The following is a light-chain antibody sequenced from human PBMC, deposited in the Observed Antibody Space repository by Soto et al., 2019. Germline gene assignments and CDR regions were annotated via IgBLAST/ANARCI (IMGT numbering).Light chain of an antibody. Sequence: EIVLTQSPGTLSLSPGERATLSCRASQSVSSSYFARYQQKPGQAPRLLIYGASSRATGIPDRFSGSGSGTDFTLTISRLEPEDFAVYYCQQCGSSEWTFGQGTKVEIK. CDR3: QQCGSSEWT. V-gene: IGKV3-20*01. CDR2: GAS. J-gene: IGKJ1*01. CDR1: QSVSSSY.